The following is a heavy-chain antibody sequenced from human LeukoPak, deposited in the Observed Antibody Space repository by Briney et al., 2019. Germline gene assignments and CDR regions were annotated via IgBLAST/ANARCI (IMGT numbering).Heavy chain of an antibody. V-gene: IGHV3-7*01. CDR3: ARDPRIVGATGASDI. D-gene: IGHD1-26*01. CDR1: GFTFSGYW. CDR2: IKQDGSEK. Sequence: PGGSLRLSCAASGFTFSGYWMSWVRQAPGKGLEWVANIKQDGSEKNYVDSVKGRFTISRDNAKNSLYLQMNSLRAEDTAVYYCARDPRIVGATGASDIWGQGTMVSVSS. J-gene: IGHJ3*02.